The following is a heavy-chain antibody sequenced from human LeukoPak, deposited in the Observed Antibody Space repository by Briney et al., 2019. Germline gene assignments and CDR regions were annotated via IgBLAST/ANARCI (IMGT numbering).Heavy chain of an antibody. Sequence: GGSLRLSCAASGFTFSSYVMHWVRQAPGKGLEWVAIISYDGSNEYYADSVKGRFTISRDNSKNTLYLQMNSLRAEDTAVYYCAKVYSSSSATFDYWGQGTLVTVSS. V-gene: IGHV3-30*04. CDR3: AKVYSSSSATFDY. CDR2: ISYDGSNE. J-gene: IGHJ4*02. D-gene: IGHD6-6*01. CDR1: GFTFSSYV.